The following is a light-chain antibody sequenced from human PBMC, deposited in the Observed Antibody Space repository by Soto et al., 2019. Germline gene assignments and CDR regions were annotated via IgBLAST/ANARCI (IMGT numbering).Light chain of an antibody. CDR3: GTWDSSLSAGGV. V-gene: IGLV1-51*01. J-gene: IGLJ2*01. CDR1: NSNIGYNF. Sequence: QSVLTQPPSVSAAPGQKVTISCSGSNSNIGYNFVSWYQQLPGTAPKLLIYDNDKRPSGIPDRFSGSKSGTSATLAITGLQTGDEADYYCGTWDSSLSAGGVFGGGTKVTVL. CDR2: DND.